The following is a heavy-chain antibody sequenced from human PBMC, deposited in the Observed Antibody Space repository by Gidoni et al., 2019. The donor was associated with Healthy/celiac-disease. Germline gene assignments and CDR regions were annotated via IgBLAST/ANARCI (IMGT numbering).Heavy chain of an antibody. V-gene: IGHV1-8*01. J-gene: IGHJ5*02. CDR1: GYTFTSYD. Sequence: QVQLVQSGAEVKKPGASVKVSCKASGYTFTSYDINWVRQATGQGLEWMGWMNPNSGNTGYAQKFQGRVTMTRTTSISTAYMELSSLRSEDTAVYYCARGWSHVDTAMVNWFDPWGQGTLVTVSS. D-gene: IGHD5-18*01. CDR2: MNPNSGNT. CDR3: ARGWSHVDTAMVNWFDP.